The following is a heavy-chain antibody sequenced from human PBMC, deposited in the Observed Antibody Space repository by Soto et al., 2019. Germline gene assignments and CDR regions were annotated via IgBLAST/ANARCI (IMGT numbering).Heavy chain of an antibody. CDR3: AKDIVSGRPLETFDY. CDR2: IQSGGST. Sequence: PGGSLRLSCAASGFTVSSKYMSWVRQAPGKGLEWVSLIQSGGSTYYADSVKGRFTISRDNSKNTLYLQMNSLRAEDTAVYYCAKDIVSGRPLETFDYWGQGTLVTVSS. V-gene: IGHV3-53*01. D-gene: IGHD6-19*01. J-gene: IGHJ4*02. CDR1: GFTVSSKY.